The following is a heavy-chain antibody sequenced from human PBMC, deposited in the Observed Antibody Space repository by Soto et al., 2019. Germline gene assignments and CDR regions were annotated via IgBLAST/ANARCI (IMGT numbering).Heavy chain of an antibody. J-gene: IGHJ6*02. V-gene: IGHV6-1*01. CDR3: ARERAAAGYYYGMDV. CDR1: VDSVSSNSAA. D-gene: IGHD6-13*01. CDR2: TYYRSKWYN. Sequence: SQTLSLTCAISVDSVSSNSAAWNWIRQSPSRGLEWLGRTYYRSKWYNDYAVSVKSRITINKDTSNNQFSLQLNSVTPEDTAVYYGARERAAAGYYYGMDVWGQGTTVTVSS.